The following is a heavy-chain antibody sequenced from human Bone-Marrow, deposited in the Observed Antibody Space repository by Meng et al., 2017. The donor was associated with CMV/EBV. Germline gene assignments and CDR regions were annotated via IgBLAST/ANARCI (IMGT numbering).Heavy chain of an antibody. Sequence: SETLSLTCTVSGGSVSSGRYDWSWIRQPPGKGLEWIGYIYYSGSTNYNPSLKSRVTISVDTSKNQFSLKLSSVTDADTAVYYCARDSVPKPLWFGDLLSRYYYYYYGMDVWGQGTTVTVSS. J-gene: IGHJ6*02. D-gene: IGHD3-10*01. CDR1: GGSVSSGRYD. CDR2: IYYSGST. V-gene: IGHV4-61*01. CDR3: ARDSVPKPLWFGDLLSRYYYYYYGMDV.